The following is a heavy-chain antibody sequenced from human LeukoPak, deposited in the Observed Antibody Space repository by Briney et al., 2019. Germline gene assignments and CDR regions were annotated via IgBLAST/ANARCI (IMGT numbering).Heavy chain of an antibody. CDR2: IHYSGTT. Sequence: SETLSLTCTVSGGSISSYYWSWIRQPPGKGLEWIGYIHYSGTTNYNPSLKSRVTISVDTSKNQFSLKLSSATAADTAVYYCARVPQPNIWFGELGYWGQGTLVTVSS. J-gene: IGHJ4*02. CDR1: GGSISSYY. D-gene: IGHD3-10*01. CDR3: ARVPQPNIWFGELGY. V-gene: IGHV4-59*01.